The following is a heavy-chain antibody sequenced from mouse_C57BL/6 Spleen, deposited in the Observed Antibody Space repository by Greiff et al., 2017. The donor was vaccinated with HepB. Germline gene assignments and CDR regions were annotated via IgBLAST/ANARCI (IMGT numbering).Heavy chain of an antibody. J-gene: IGHJ4*01. D-gene: IGHD2-2*01. CDR2: INPSSGFT. V-gene: IGHV1-7*01. Sequence: VQLQQSGAELAKPGASVKLSCKASGYTFTSYWMHWVKQRPGQGLEWIGHINPSSGFTKYNQKFKDKATLTADKSSSTAYMQLSSLTYEDSAVYYGTRCMVYYGCYYAMDYWGQGTSVTVSS. CDR3: TRCMVYYGCYYAMDY. CDR1: GYTFTSYW.